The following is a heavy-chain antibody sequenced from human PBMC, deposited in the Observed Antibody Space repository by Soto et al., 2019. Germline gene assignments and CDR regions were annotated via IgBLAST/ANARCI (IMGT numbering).Heavy chain of an antibody. CDR2: ISGSGGST. Sequence: GGSLRLSCAASGFTLTIFAMSWVRQSPGKGLEWVSTISGSGGSTYYADAAKGRFTISRDNSMGTLYLQMKSLRVEDTAIYYCAKEVSLGSTVDLGYWGQGTLVTVSS. D-gene: IGHD7-27*01. J-gene: IGHJ4*02. CDR3: AKEVSLGSTVDLGY. V-gene: IGHV3-23*01. CDR1: GFTLTIFA.